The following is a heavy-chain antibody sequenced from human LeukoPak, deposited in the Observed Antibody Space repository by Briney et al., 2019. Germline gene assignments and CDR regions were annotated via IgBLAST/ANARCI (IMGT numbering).Heavy chain of an antibody. Sequence: ASVKVSCKASGYTFTSYGISWVRQAPGQGLEWMGWISAYNGNTNYAQKLQGRVTMTRDTSTSTVYMGLSSLRSEDTAVYYCARVGYYYGSGSSDRHTGNWFDPWGQGTLVTVSS. CDR3: ARVGYYYGSGSSDRHTGNWFDP. CDR2: ISAYNGNT. D-gene: IGHD3-10*01. V-gene: IGHV1-18*01. CDR1: GYTFTSYG. J-gene: IGHJ5*02.